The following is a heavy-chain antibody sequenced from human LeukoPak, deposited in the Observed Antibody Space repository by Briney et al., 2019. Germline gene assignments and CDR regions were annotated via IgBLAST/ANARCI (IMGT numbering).Heavy chain of an antibody. Sequence: PGGSLRLSCAASGFTFSSYWMSWVRQAPGNGLEWVANIKQDGSEKYYVDSVKGRFTISRDNAKNSLYLQMNSLRAEDTAVYYCARSVGATPPYFDYWGQGTLVTVSS. CDR1: GFTFSSYW. J-gene: IGHJ4*02. CDR3: ARSVGATPPYFDY. D-gene: IGHD1-26*01. V-gene: IGHV3-7*01. CDR2: IKQDGSEK.